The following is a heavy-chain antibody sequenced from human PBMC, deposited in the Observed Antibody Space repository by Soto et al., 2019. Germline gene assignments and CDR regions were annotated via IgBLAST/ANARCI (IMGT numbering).Heavy chain of an antibody. CDR1: GFTFSSYA. CDR3: ARERGGWYNCDY. D-gene: IGHD6-19*01. Sequence: QVQLVESGGGVVQPGRSLRLSCAASGFTFSSYAMHWVRQAPGKGLEWVAVISYDGSNKYYADSVKGRFTISRDNSKNTLYLQMNRLRAEDTAVYYCARERGGWYNCDYWGQGTLVTVYS. V-gene: IGHV3-30-3*01. CDR2: ISYDGSNK. J-gene: IGHJ4*02.